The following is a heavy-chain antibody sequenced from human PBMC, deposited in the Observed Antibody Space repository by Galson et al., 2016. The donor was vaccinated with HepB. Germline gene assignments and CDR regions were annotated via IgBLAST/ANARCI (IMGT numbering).Heavy chain of an antibody. V-gene: IGHV3-74*01. CDR3: ARGTFCSGDSCYSPAFDM. D-gene: IGHD2-15*01. J-gene: IGHJ3*02. Sequence: SLRLSCAASGFTFSTYWMHWVRQAPGKGLVWLSRVNTDGSGADYADSVKGRFTISRGNSKNTLYLQMNTLRAEDTAVYYCARGTFCSGDSCYSPAFDMWGQGTMVTVSS. CDR2: VNTDGSGA. CDR1: GFTFSTYW.